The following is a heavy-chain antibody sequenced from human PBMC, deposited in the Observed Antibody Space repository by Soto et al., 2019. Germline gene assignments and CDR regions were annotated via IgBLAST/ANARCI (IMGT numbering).Heavy chain of an antibody. CDR2: ISAYNGNT. J-gene: IGHJ6*02. CDR1: GYTFTSYG. V-gene: IGHV1-18*01. CDR3: ARSIMWFGDYYYYGMDV. D-gene: IGHD3-10*01. Sequence: ASVKVSCKASGYTFTSYGISWVRQAPGQGLEWMGWISAYNGNTNYAQKLQGRVTMTTDTSTSTAYMELRSLRSDDTAVYYCARSIMWFGDYYYYGMDVWGQGTTVTVSS.